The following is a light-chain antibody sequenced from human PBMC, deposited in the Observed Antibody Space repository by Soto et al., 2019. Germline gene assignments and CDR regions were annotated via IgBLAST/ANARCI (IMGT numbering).Light chain of an antibody. CDR3: QQYASSPRT. CDR2: GAS. J-gene: IGKJ1*01. Sequence: TQSPSSVSASVGDRVTITCRASQAISRSLAWYQQKPGQAPRVLIFGASRRATGIPDRFSGSGSGTDFTLTISRLEPEDSAVYYCQQYASSPRTFGQGTTVEIK. V-gene: IGKV3-20*01. CDR1: QAISRS.